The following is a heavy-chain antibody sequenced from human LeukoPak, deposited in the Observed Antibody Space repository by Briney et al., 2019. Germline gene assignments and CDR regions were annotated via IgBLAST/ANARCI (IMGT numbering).Heavy chain of an antibody. CDR1: GGSISSGGYS. V-gene: IGHV4-30-2*02. D-gene: IGHD5-24*01. Sequence: SQTLSLTCAVSGGSISSGGYSWSWIRQPPGKGLEWIGYIYHSGSTYYNPSLKSRVTISLDTSKNQFSLKLSSVTAADTAVYYCARMKDGYSIFDYWGQGTLVTVSS. CDR2: IYHSGST. CDR3: ARMKDGYSIFDY. J-gene: IGHJ4*02.